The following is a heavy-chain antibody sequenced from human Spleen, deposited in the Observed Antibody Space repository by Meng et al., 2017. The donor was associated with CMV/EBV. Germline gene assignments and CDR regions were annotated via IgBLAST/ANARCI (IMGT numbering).Heavy chain of an antibody. V-gene: IGHV1-69*05. Sequence: TWVRQSHGQGLEWMGMIIPMFETEIYGQKFQDRLTISTDESTSTAYMELSSLRSEDTAVYYCARGLTHCGGDCPSPAYYFYYGMDVWGQGTTVTVSS. CDR2: IIPMFETE. D-gene: IGHD2-21*01. J-gene: IGHJ6*02. CDR3: ARGLTHCGGDCPSPAYYFYYGMDV.